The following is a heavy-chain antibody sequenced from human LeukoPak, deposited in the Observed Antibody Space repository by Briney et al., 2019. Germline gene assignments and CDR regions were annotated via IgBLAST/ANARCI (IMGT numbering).Heavy chain of an antibody. J-gene: IGHJ4*02. Sequence: SVKVSCKASGGTFSSYAISWVRQDPGQGLEWMGGIIPIFGTANYAQKFQGRVTITADKSTSTAYMELSSLRSEDAAVYYCARVPQYQPLPLDYWGQGTLVTVSS. CDR1: GGTFSSYA. CDR2: IIPIFGTA. D-gene: IGHD2-2*01. V-gene: IGHV1-69*06. CDR3: ARVPQYQPLPLDY.